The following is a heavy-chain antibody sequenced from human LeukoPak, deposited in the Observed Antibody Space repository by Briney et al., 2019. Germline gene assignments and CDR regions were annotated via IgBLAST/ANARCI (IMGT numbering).Heavy chain of an antibody. CDR2: IHPNSCST. V-gene: IGHV1-2*02. Sequence: ASVKVSCKASGYTFTDYYIHWLRQPPGRGLEGMGWIHPNSCSTKYAQRLQGRVNVTRDTSVSTAYMELSTLTSDDTAVYYCARRAYNRKDIPWFDPWGQGTQVTVSS. CDR1: GYTFTDYY. D-gene: IGHD2-21*01. CDR3: ARRAYNRKDIPWFDP. J-gene: IGHJ5*02.